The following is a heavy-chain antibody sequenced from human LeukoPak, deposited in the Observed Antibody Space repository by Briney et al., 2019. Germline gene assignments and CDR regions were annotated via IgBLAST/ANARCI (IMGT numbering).Heavy chain of an antibody. V-gene: IGHV1-69*13. Sequence: ASVKVSCKASGGTFSSYAISWVRQAPGQGLEWMGGIIPIFGTANYAQKFQGRVTITADESTSTAYMELSSLRSEDTAVYYCARELDLSGSHGDVDYWGQGTLVIVSS. D-gene: IGHD1-26*01. CDR3: ARELDLSGSHGDVDY. CDR2: IIPIFGTA. CDR1: GGTFSSYA. J-gene: IGHJ4*02.